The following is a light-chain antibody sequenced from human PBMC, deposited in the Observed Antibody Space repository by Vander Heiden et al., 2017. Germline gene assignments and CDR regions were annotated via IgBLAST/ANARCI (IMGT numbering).Light chain of an antibody. Sequence: DIQMTQSPSSLSASVGDRVTITCRASQSISSYLNWYQQKPGKAPKLLIYAASSLQSGVPSRFSGSGSGTDFNLTISSLQPEDFATYYCQQRYSTPRTFGQGTKVEIK. CDR2: AAS. J-gene: IGKJ1*01. CDR1: QSISSY. V-gene: IGKV1-39*01. CDR3: QQRYSTPRT.